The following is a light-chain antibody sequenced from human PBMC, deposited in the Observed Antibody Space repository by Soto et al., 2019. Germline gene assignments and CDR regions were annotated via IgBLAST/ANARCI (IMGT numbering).Light chain of an antibody. CDR3: QQYYSTRLT. Sequence: DIVMTQSPDSLAVSLGERATINCKSSQSVLYSSNNKNYLAWYQQKPGQPPKLLIYWASTRESGVPDRFSGSGSGTDFTLTISSLQAEDLGVYYCQQYYSTRLTFGGGTKVEIK. V-gene: IGKV4-1*01. J-gene: IGKJ4*01. CDR1: QSVLYSSNNKNY. CDR2: WAS.